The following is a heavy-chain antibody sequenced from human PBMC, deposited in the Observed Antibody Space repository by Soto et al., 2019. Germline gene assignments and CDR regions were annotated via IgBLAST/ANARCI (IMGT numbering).Heavy chain of an antibody. CDR1: GFTFRNYA. CDR2: ISGSGGTT. CDR3: AKDRSLSGYSSGWPQYAFDI. Sequence: RLSCAASGFTFRNYAMSWARQAPGKGLEWVSAISGSGGTTHYADSVKGRFTISRDNSKNTLYLQMNSLRAGDTAVYYCAKDRSLSGYSSGWPQYAFDIWGQGTMVTVSS. V-gene: IGHV3-23*01. J-gene: IGHJ3*02. D-gene: IGHD6-19*01.